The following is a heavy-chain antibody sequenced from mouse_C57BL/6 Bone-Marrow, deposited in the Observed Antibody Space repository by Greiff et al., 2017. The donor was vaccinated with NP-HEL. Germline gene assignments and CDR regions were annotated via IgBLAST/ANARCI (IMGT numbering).Heavy chain of an antibody. V-gene: IGHV1-54*01. CDR3: AREKGYDYDGFAY. Sequence: VQLQQSGAELVRPGTSVKVSCKASGYAFTNYLIEWVKQRPGQGLEWIGVINPGSGGTNYNEKFKGKATLTADKSSSTAYMQLSSLTSEDSAVYFCAREKGYDYDGFAYWGQGTLVTVSA. J-gene: IGHJ3*01. D-gene: IGHD2-4*01. CDR2: INPGSGGT. CDR1: GYAFTNYL.